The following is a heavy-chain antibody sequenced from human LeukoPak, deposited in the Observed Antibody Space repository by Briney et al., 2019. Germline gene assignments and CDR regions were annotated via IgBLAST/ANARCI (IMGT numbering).Heavy chain of an antibody. CDR2: ISAYNGNT. Sequence: ASVKVSCKASGYTFTSYGISWVRQAPGQGLEWMGWISAYNGNTNYAQKFQGRVTMTEDTSTDTAYMELSSLRSEDTAVYYCATDTTQYYYDSSGYYVKHYYYYYGMDVWGQGTTVTVSS. CDR1: GYTFTSYG. D-gene: IGHD3-22*01. V-gene: IGHV1-18*01. CDR3: ATDTTQYYYDSSGYYVKHYYYYYGMDV. J-gene: IGHJ6*02.